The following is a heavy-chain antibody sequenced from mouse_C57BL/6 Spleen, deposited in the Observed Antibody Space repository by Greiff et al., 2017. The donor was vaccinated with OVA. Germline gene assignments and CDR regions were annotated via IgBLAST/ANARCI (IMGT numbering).Heavy chain of an antibody. V-gene: IGHV1-72*01. J-gene: IGHJ4*01. D-gene: IGHD1-1*01. CDR3: ARAITTVVDYYYAMDY. CDR1: GYTFTSYW. Sequence: QVQLQQPGAELVKPGASVKLSCKASGYTFTSYWMHWVKQRPGRGLEWIGRIDPNSGGTKYNEKFKSKATLTVDKPSSTAYMQLSSLTSEDSAVYYCARAITTVVDYYYAMDYWGQGTSVTVSS. CDR2: IDPNSGGT.